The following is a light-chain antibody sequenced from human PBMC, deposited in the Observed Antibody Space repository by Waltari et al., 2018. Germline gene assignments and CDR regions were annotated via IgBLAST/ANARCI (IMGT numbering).Light chain of an antibody. J-gene: IGLJ3*02. V-gene: IGLV2-23*01. CDR3: CSYAGSYTWV. CDR1: TRDIWRYYL. CDR2: DAF. Sequence: QSALTQPPSVSGSPGPSIPIPCTGATRDIWRYYLVSWYHHHHRLAPNLMVSDAFYPPSVVSNRLSASKSGNTASLTISGLQAEDEADYYCCSYAGSYTWVFGGGTKLTVL.